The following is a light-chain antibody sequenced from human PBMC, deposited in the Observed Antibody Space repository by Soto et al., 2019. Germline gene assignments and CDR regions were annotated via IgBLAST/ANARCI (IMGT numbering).Light chain of an antibody. J-gene: IGLJ3*02. CDR3: SSYTSSTTWV. Sequence: QSVLTQPASVSGSPGQSITISCTGSSSDIGGYNYVSWYQQHPGKAPKVIIYEVSNRPSGVSNRLSGSKSGNTASLTISGLQAEDEADYYCSSYTSSTTWVFGGGTQLTVL. CDR1: SSDIGGYNY. CDR2: EVS. V-gene: IGLV2-14*01.